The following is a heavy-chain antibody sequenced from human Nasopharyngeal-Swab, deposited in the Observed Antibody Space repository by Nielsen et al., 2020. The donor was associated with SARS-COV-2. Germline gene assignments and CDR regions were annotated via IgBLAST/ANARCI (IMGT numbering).Heavy chain of an antibody. CDR2: ISGSGGST. D-gene: IGHD3-22*01. CDR1: GFTFSSYA. J-gene: IGHJ6*02. CDR3: ARADYDSSGYYRYYYYYYGMDV. Sequence: GGSLRLSCAASGFTFSSYAMSWVRQAPGKGLEWVSAISGSGGSTYYADSVKGRFTISRDNSKNTLYLQMNSLRAEDTAVYYCARADYDSSGYYRYYYYYYGMDVWGQGTTVTVSS. V-gene: IGHV3-23*01.